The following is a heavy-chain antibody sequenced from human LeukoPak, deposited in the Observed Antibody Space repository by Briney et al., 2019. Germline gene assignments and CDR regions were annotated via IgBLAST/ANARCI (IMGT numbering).Heavy chain of an antibody. CDR1: GFTFSSYA. D-gene: IGHD5-12*01. J-gene: IGHJ4*02. CDR3: AKDAFSGYSGYSLPYYLDY. V-gene: IGHV3-23*01. CDR2: ISGSGGST. Sequence: GGSLRLSCAASGFTFSSYAMSWVRQAPGKGLEWVSAISGSGGSTYYADSVKGRFTISRDNSKNTLYLQMNSLRAEDTAVYYCAKDAFSGYSGYSLPYYLDYWGQGTLVTVSS.